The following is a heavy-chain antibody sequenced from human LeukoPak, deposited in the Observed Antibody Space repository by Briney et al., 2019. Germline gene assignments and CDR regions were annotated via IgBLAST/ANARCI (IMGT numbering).Heavy chain of an antibody. V-gene: IGHV3-7*04. Sequence: GGSQRLSCAAAGFTFSKYWMRWVRQAPGKGLEWVASIDKDGSEKRYVDSVKGRFTISRDNAKNSLYLQMNSLRAEDTAVYYCARGVGYGDSFDYWGQGTLVTVSS. J-gene: IGHJ4*02. D-gene: IGHD4-17*01. CDR1: GFTFSKYW. CDR2: IDKDGSEK. CDR3: ARGVGYGDSFDY.